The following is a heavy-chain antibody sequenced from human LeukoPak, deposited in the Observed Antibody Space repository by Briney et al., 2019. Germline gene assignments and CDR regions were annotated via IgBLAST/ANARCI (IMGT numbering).Heavy chain of an antibody. CDR1: GYTFTSYY. CDR2: INPSGGST. Sequence: ASVKVSCKASGYTFTSYYMHWVRQAPGQGLEWMGIINPSGGSTSYAQKFQGRVTMTRDMSTSTVYMELSSLRSEDTAVYYCARDRGWALRWFELDYWGQGTLVTVSS. V-gene: IGHV1-46*01. CDR3: ARDRGWALRWFELDY. J-gene: IGHJ4*02. D-gene: IGHD3-10*01.